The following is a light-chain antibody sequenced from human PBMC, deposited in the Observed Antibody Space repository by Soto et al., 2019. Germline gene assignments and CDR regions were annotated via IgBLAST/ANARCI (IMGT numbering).Light chain of an antibody. J-gene: IGKJ1*01. V-gene: IGKV1-5*01. Sequence: DIQMTQSPSTLSASVGDRVTITCRASQSISSWLAWYQQKPGKAPKLLIYDASSLESGVPSRFSGSGSGTEFTLTISSLQPDDFATYYCQQYNSYSPTFDQGTKVDNK. CDR2: DAS. CDR3: QQYNSYSPT. CDR1: QSISSW.